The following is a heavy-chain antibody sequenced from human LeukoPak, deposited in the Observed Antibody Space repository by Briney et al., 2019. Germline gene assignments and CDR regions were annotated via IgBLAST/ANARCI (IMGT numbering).Heavy chain of an antibody. CDR2: ISAYNGYT. Sequence: ASVKVSCKTSGYTFTTHDINWVRQAPGQGLEWMGRISAYNGYTNHGRRFQGRVTMTTDTSTNTAYMELRSLRSDDTAVYYCARVGTGTRSFDSWGQGTLVTVSS. D-gene: IGHD1/OR15-1a*01. CDR3: ARVGTGTRSFDS. CDR1: GYTFTTHD. J-gene: IGHJ4*02. V-gene: IGHV1-18*01.